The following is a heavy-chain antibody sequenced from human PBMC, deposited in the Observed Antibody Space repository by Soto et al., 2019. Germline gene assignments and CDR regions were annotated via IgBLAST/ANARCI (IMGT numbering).Heavy chain of an antibody. CDR3: ARGWGYYDSSGIPI. V-gene: IGHV3-33*01. CDR2: IWYDGSNK. J-gene: IGHJ3*02. D-gene: IGHD3-22*01. CDR1: GFTFSSYG. Sequence: LRLSCAASGFTFSSYGMHWVRQAPGKGLEWVAVIWYDGSNKYYADSVKGRFTISRDNSKNTLYLQMNSLRAEDTAVYYCARGWGYYDSSGIPIWGQGTMVTVSS.